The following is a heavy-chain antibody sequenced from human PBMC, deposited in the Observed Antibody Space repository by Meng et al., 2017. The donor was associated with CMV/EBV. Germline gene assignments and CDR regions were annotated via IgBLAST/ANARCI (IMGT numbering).Heavy chain of an antibody. J-gene: IGHJ5*02. Sequence: KDSCKGSGYSCISYWSGRVRQMPGKVLEWRGIIYPGDSNTRYSPSFQGQVTISADKSISTAYLQWSSLKASDTAMYYCARHGGIYSGYDNNWFDPWGQGTLVTVSS. CDR2: IYPGDSNT. D-gene: IGHD5-12*01. CDR3: ARHGGIYSGYDNNWFDP. V-gene: IGHV5-51*01. CDR1: GYSCISYW.